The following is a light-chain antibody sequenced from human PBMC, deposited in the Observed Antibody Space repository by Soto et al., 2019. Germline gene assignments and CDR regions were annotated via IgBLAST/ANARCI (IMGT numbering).Light chain of an antibody. Sequence: EIVMTQSPATLSVSPGERATLSCRASQSVSSNLAWYQQKPGQAPRLRIYGASTRATGIPARFSGSRSGTEFTLNISSLQSEDFAVYYCQQYNNWPPTFGQGTRLEIK. CDR1: QSVSSN. CDR2: GAS. J-gene: IGKJ5*01. V-gene: IGKV3-15*01. CDR3: QQYNNWPPT.